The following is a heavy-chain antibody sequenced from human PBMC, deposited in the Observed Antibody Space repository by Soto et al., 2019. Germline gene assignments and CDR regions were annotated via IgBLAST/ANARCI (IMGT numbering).Heavy chain of an antibody. CDR3: ARDQGVAAAGITWFHT. CDR1: GASMNSYH. D-gene: IGHD6-13*01. V-gene: IGHV4-4*07. CDR2: IHSSGST. J-gene: IGHJ5*02. Sequence: SETLSLTCTVSGASMNSYHWSWIRQPAGKGLEWIGHIHSSGSTNYNPSLKSRVTMSVDTSKNQFSLRLMSLTAADTAVYYCARDQGVAAAGITWFHTWGQGSLVTVSS.